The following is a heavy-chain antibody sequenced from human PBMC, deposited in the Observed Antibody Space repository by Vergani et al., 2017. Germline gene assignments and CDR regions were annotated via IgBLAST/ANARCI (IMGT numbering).Heavy chain of an antibody. V-gene: IGHV4-59*01. D-gene: IGHD3-22*01. Sequence: VQLQESGPGLVKPSETLSLTCTVSGGSISSYYWSWIRQPPGKGLEWIGYIYYSGSTNYNPSLKSRVTISVDTSKNQFSLKLSSVTAADTAVYYCARDGYYYDSSGFPSLNWFDPWGQGTLVTVSS. CDR2: IYYSGST. CDR3: ARDGYYYDSSGFPSLNWFDP. CDR1: GGSISSYY. J-gene: IGHJ5*02.